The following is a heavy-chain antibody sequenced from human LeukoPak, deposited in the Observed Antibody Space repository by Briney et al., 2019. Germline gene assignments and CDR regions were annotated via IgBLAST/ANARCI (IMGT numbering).Heavy chain of an antibody. CDR2: TNHSGST. V-gene: IGHV4-34*01. D-gene: IGHD3-22*01. Sequence: SETLSLTCAVYGGSFSGYYWSWIRQPPGKGLEWIGETNHSGSTNYNPSLKSRVTISVDTSKNQFSLKLSSVTTADTAVYYCATDLTMMKYRAAFDIWGQGKMVTVSS. CDR3: ATDLTMMKYRAAFDI. CDR1: GGSFSGYY. J-gene: IGHJ3*02.